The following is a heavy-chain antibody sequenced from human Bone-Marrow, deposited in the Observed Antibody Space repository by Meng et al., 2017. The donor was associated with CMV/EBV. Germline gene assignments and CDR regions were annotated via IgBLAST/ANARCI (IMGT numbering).Heavy chain of an antibody. Sequence: ASVKVSCKASGYIFTKYGVNWMRQAPGQGPEWMGWISAYNGDTMYAPKVQGRVTMTTDTSTSTAYTELRGLRSDDTAVYYCARDAGTIAVSGIGDYWGQGTLVTVSS. CDR3: ARDAGTIAVSGIGDY. V-gene: IGHV1-18*01. J-gene: IGHJ4*02. CDR1: GYIFTKYG. CDR2: ISAYNGDT. D-gene: IGHD6-19*01.